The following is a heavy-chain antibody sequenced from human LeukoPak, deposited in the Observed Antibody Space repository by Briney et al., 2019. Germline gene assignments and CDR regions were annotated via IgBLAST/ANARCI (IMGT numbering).Heavy chain of an antibody. Sequence: PGGSLRLSCAASGFTFSDYYMSWVRQAPGKGLEWVSVIYSGGSTYYADSVKGRFTISRDNSKNTLYLQMNSLRAEDTAVYYCARDFNGSGFYDYWGQGTLVTVSS. V-gene: IGHV3-66*01. J-gene: IGHJ4*02. CDR3: ARDFNGSGFYDY. CDR2: IYSGGST. D-gene: IGHD3-10*01. CDR1: GFTFSDYY.